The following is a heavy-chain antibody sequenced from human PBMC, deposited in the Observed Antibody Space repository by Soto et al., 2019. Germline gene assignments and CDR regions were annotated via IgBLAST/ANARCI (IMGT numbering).Heavy chain of an antibody. J-gene: IGHJ4*02. V-gene: IGHV4-59*01. CDR3: AAPPRY. Sequence: SETLSLTCTVSGFSISSYYWSWIRQPPGKGLEWIGYIYDSGSTNYNPSLKSRVTIDTSKNQFSLKLTSVTAADTAVYYCAAPPRYWGQGTLVTVSS. CDR1: GFSISSYY. D-gene: IGHD6-6*01. CDR2: IYDSGST.